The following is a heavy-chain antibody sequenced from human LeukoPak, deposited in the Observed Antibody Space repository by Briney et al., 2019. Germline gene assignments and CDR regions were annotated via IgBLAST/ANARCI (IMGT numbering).Heavy chain of an antibody. V-gene: IGHV3-30*02. Sequence: GGSLRLSLAAAGFTFSSYGMHWVRQAPGKGRGWGAFIRDDGSNKYYADSVKGRFTISRDNSKNTLYLQMNSLRAEDTAVYCRASQRQVGYDSSGYSQPEFAYWGQGALVTASP. D-gene: IGHD3-22*01. CDR3: ASQRQVGYDSSGYSQPEFAY. J-gene: IGHJ4*02. CDR1: GFTFSSYG. CDR2: IRDDGSNK.